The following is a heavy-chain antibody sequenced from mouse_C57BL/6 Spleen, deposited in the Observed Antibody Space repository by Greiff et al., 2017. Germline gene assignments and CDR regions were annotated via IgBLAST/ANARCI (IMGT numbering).Heavy chain of an antibody. CDR3: ARGGGYDRGPLYAMDY. D-gene: IGHD2-2*01. J-gene: IGHJ4*01. CDR2: INPGSGGT. CDR1: GYAFTNYL. V-gene: IGHV1-54*01. Sequence: VQLQQSGAELVRPGTSVKVSCKASGYAFTNYLIEWVKQRPGQGLEWIGVINPGSGGTNYNEKFKGKATLTADKYSSTAYMQLSSLTSEDSAVYFCARGGGYDRGPLYAMDYWGQGTSVTVSS.